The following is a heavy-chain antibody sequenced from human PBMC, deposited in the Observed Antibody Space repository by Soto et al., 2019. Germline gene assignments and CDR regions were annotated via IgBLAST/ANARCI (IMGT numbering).Heavy chain of an antibody. CDR2: INPSDGST. J-gene: IGHJ4*02. CDR3: VRDRFGYGDSGD. CDR1: GYTFTTYY. V-gene: IGHV1-46*04. D-gene: IGHD4-17*01. Sequence: QVFLVQSGAEVKKPGASVKVSCKTSGYTFTTYYMHWVRQAPGQGLEWMGVINPSDGSTYSAQKLQGRVTMTRVTSTSTVYLELRSLRAEDSAMYYCVRDRFGYGDSGDWGQGTLVTVSS.